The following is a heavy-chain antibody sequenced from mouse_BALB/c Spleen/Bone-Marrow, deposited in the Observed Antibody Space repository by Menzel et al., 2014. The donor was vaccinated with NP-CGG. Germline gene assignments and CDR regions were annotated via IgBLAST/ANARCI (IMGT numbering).Heavy chain of an antibody. J-gene: IGHJ4*01. CDR3: ARNRDSSYSVLDY. CDR1: GFSLTSYG. CDR2: IWSGGST. Sequence: VKLMESGPGLVQPSQSLSITCTVSGFSLTSYGVHWVRQSPGKGLEWLGVIWSGGSTDYNAAFISRLSISKDNSKSQVFFKMNSLPTNDTAIYYCARNRDSSYSVLDYWGQGTSVIVSS. V-gene: IGHV2-2*02. D-gene: IGHD3-3*01.